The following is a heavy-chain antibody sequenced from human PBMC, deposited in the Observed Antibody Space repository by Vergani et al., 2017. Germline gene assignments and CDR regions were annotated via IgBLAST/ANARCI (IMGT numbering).Heavy chain of an antibody. CDR3: ARDLGLNDFWSGYYPVGYFDY. CDR2: IKQDGSEK. V-gene: IGHV3-7*01. D-gene: IGHD3-3*01. Sequence: EVQLVESGGGLVQPGGSLRLSCAASGFTFSSYWMSWVRQAPGKGLEWVANIKQDGSEKYYVDSVKRRFTISRDNAKNSLYLQRNSLRAEDTAVYYCARDLGLNDFWSGYYPVGYFDYWGQGTLVTVSS. J-gene: IGHJ4*02. CDR1: GFTFSSYW.